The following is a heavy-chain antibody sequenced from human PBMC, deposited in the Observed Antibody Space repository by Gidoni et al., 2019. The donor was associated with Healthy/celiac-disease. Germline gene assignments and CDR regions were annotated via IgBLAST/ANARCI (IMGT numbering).Heavy chain of an antibody. Sequence: QVQLVQSGAEVKKPGSSVKVSCNASGGTFSSYATSWVRQAPGQGLEWMGGIIPIFGTANYAQKFQGRVTITADESTSTAYMELSSLRSEDTAVYYCARDCSSTTHILDWYFDLWGRGTLVTVSS. D-gene: IGHD2-2*01. V-gene: IGHV1-69*01. J-gene: IGHJ2*01. CDR2: IIPIFGTA. CDR3: ARDCSSTTHILDWYFDL. CDR1: GGTFSSYA.